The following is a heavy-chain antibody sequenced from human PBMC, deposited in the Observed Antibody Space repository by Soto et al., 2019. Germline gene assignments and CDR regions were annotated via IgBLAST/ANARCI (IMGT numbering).Heavy chain of an antibody. V-gene: IGHV3-30*18. Sequence: GGSLRLSCAASGFTFSSYGMHWVRQAPGKGLEWVAVISYDGSNKYYADSVKGRFTISRDNSKNTLYLQMNSLRAEDTAVYYCAKDRPDYGDYGGVDYWGQGTLVTVSS. CDR3: AKDRPDYGDYGGVDY. CDR2: ISYDGSNK. D-gene: IGHD4-17*01. J-gene: IGHJ4*02. CDR1: GFTFSSYG.